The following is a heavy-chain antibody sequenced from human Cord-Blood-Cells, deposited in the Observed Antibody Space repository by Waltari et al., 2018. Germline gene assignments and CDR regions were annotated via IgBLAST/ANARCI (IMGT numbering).Heavy chain of an antibody. D-gene: IGHD6-13*01. V-gene: IGHV4-34*01. CDR2: INHSGST. CDR3: ARVGYSSSGADAFDI. Sequence: QVQLQQWGAGLLKPSETLSLTCAVYGGSFSGYYWSWIRQPPGKGLEWIGEINHSGSTNYNPSLKSRVTISVDTSKNQFSLKLSSVTAADTAVYYCARVGYSSSGADAFDIWGQGTMVTVSS. J-gene: IGHJ3*02. CDR1: GGSFSGYY.